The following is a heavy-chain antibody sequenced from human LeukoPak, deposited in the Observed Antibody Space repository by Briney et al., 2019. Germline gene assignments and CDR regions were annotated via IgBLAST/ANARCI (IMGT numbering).Heavy chain of an antibody. V-gene: IGHV5-51*01. CDR2: IYPGDSDT. D-gene: IGHD3-22*01. Sequence: GESLKISCKGSGYSFTSYWIGWVRQMPGKGLEWMGIIYPGDSDTRYSPSFQGRVTISAHKSISTAYLQWSSLKASDTAMYYCARPGPINYYDSSGYYPDLYYFDYWGQGTLVTVSS. CDR1: GYSFTSYW. CDR3: ARPGPINYYDSSGYYPDLYYFDY. J-gene: IGHJ4*02.